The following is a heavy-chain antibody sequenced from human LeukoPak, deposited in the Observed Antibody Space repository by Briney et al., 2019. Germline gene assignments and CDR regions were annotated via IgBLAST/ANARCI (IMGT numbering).Heavy chain of an antibody. CDR3: ARDRLVLRGYGTLHFDY. CDR1: GYTFTGYY. J-gene: IGHJ4*02. V-gene: IGHV1-2*02. CDR2: INPNSGGT. D-gene: IGHD3-22*01. Sequence: ASVKVSCKASGYTFTGYYMHWVRQAPGQGIEWMGWINPNSGGTNYAHQFQSRVTMTRDTSISTAYTQLRRLGSDDTAVYYCARDRLVLRGYGTLHFDYWGQGTLVTVSS.